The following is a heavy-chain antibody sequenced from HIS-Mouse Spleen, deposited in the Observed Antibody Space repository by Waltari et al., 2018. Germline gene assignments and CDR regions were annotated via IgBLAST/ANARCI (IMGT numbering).Heavy chain of an antibody. CDR1: GYTFTGYY. CDR2: INPHSGGT. J-gene: IGHJ4*02. V-gene: IGHV1-2*02. Sequence: QVQLVQSGAEVKKPGASVKVSCKASGYTFTGYYMHWVRQAPGQGLEWMGWINPHSGGTNYAQKFQGRVTMTRDTSISTAYMELSRLRSDDTAVYYCARALRWAGIDYWGQGTLVTVSS. CDR3: ARALRWAGIDY. D-gene: IGHD4-17*01.